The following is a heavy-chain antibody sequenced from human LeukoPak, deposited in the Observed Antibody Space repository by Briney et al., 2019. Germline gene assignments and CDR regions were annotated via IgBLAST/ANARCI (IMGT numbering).Heavy chain of an antibody. Sequence: PGGSLRLSCAASGFTVSSNYMSWVRQAPGKGLEWVSSISRSSSYIFYADSVKGRFTISRDNAKNSLYLQMNSLRAEDTAVYYCARINIAVSGGFDYWGQGTLVTVSS. CDR1: GFTVSSNY. V-gene: IGHV3-21*01. D-gene: IGHD6-19*01. CDR2: ISRSSSYI. J-gene: IGHJ4*02. CDR3: ARINIAVSGGFDY.